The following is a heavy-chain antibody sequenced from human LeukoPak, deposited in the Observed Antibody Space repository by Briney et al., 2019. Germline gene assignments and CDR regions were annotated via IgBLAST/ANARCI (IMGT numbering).Heavy chain of an antibody. J-gene: IGHJ6*02. Sequence: ASVKVSCKASGYTFTSYDITWVRQAPGQGLEWLEWVNPNSGHAGSPQKFQGRVTMTRDTSISTAYMELSSLTSEDTAVYYCARGVLDGVDVWGQGTAVTVSS. D-gene: IGHD3-3*02. CDR2: VNPNSGHA. V-gene: IGHV1-8*01. CDR1: GYTFTSYD. CDR3: ARGVLDGVDV.